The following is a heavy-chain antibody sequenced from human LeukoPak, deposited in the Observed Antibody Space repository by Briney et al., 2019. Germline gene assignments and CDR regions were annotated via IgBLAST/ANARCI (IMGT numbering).Heavy chain of an antibody. J-gene: IGHJ4*02. CDR1: GFTFSSYA. CDR3: AKDAQYNWNEEY. V-gene: IGHV3-23*01. D-gene: IGHD1-1*01. CDR2: ITGSGVST. Sequence: GGSLRLSCAASGFTFSSYAMNWVRQAPGKGLEWVSAITGSGVSTYYADSVKGRVTISRDNSKSTLYLQMNNLRAEDTAVYYCAKDAQYNWNEEYWGQGTLVTVSS.